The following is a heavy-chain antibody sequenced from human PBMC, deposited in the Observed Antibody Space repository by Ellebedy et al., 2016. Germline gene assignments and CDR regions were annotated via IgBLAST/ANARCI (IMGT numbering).Heavy chain of an antibody. V-gene: IGHV3-30-3*01. D-gene: IGHD3-10*01. CDR1: GFTFSSYA. J-gene: IGHJ3*01. CDR3: ESPEVEYYYGSGNL. CDR2: ISYDGSNE. Sequence: GESLKISCAASGFTFSSYAMHWVRQAPGKGLEWVAVISYDGSNEYYADPVKGRFTISRDNSKNTLYLQMNSLRAEDTAVYYCESPEVEYYYGSGNLWGQGTMVTVSS.